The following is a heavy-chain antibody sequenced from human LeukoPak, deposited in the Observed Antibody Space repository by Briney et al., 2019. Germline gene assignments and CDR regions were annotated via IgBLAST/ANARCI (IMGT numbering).Heavy chain of an antibody. J-gene: IGHJ5*02. CDR1: GYTFTGYY. D-gene: IGHD6-13*01. CDR2: SNPNSGGT. CDR3: ARDGTETGIAAAGIKFDP. V-gene: IGHV1-2*02. Sequence: ASVKVSCKASGYTFTGYYMHWVRQAPGQGLEWMGWSNPNSGGTNYAQKFQGRVTMTRDTSISTAYMELSRLRSDDTAVYYCARDGTETGIAAAGIKFDPWGQGTLVTVSS.